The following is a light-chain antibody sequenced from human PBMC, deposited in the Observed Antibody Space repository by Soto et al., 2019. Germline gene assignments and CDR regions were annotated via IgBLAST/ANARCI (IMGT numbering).Light chain of an antibody. Sequence: DIQMTQSPSSLSASVGDRVTITCRASQSISSYLNWYQQKPGKAPKLLISAASSLQSGVPSRFSGSGSGTDFTLTISSLQPEDFATYYCQQTYNTPYTFGQGTQLEIK. J-gene: IGKJ2*01. CDR3: QQTYNTPYT. CDR2: AAS. CDR1: QSISSY. V-gene: IGKV1-39*01.